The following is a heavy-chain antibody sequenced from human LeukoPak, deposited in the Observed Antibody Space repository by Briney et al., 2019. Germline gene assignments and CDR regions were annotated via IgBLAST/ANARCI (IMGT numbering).Heavy chain of an antibody. Sequence: GESLKISCKGSGYSFTSYWIGWVRQAPGQGLEWMGRINPNGGGTNYAQKFQGRVTMTRDTSISTAYMELSRLRSDDTAVYYCARGAQASSSWYLDYWGQGTLVTVSS. CDR2: INPNGGGT. D-gene: IGHD6-13*01. CDR1: GYSFTSYW. J-gene: IGHJ4*02. V-gene: IGHV1-2*06. CDR3: ARGAQASSSWYLDY.